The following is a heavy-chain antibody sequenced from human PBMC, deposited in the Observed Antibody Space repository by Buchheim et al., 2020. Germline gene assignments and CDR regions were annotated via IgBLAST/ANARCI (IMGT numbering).Heavy chain of an antibody. CDR1: GYTFTAYY. Sequence: QVQLVQSGAEVKKPGASVKVSCKASGYTFTAYYIHWVRQAPGQGLEWMAWINPHGGGTDYAQKFRGRVTMTSDTSISTAYMELSSLTPDDTAVYYCARGGYNFWSGSSDNWFDPWGQGAL. CDR3: ARGGYNFWSGSSDNWFDP. J-gene: IGHJ5*02. CDR2: INPHGGGT. D-gene: IGHD3-3*01. V-gene: IGHV1-2*02.